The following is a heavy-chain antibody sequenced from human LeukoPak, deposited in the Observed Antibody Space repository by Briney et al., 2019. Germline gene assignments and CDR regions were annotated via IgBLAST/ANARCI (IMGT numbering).Heavy chain of an antibody. Sequence: GESLRLSCAASGFTFSGYSMNWVRQAPGKGLEWVSYMCSSRSVLQYADSVKGRFTIPRDNSKHTLYPQMNSLRDEDAAVYHCTRVQAGRTGLMDVWGRGTTVT. CDR3: TRVQAGRTGLMDV. CDR1: GFTFSGYS. CDR2: MCSSRSVL. J-gene: IGHJ6*02. V-gene: IGHV3-48*02. D-gene: IGHD1-1*01.